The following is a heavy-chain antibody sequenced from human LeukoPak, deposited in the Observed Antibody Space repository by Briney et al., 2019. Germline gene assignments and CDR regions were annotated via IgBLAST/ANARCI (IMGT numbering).Heavy chain of an antibody. V-gene: IGHV1-2*02. CDR2: INPNSGGT. Sequence: ASVKVSCKASGYTFTGYYMHWVRQAPGQGLEWMGWINPNSGGTNYAQKLQGRVTMTTDTSTSTAYMELRSLRSDDTAVYYCARDLRYVWGSYRYVDWFDPWGQGTLVTVSS. J-gene: IGHJ5*02. CDR3: ARDLRYVWGSYRYVDWFDP. D-gene: IGHD3-16*02. CDR1: GYTFTGYY.